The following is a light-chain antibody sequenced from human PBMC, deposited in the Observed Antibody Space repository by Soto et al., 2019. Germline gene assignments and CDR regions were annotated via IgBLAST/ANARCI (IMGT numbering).Light chain of an antibody. CDR1: SSNIGAGYD. Sequence: QTVVTQPPSVSGAPGQRVTISCTGSSSNIGAGYDVHWYQQLPGTAPKLLIYGNSNRPSGVPDRFSGSKSGISASLAITGXXXXXXXDYYCQSYDSSLSVVFGGGTK. V-gene: IGLV1-40*01. J-gene: IGLJ2*01. CDR2: GNS. CDR3: QSYDSSLSVV.